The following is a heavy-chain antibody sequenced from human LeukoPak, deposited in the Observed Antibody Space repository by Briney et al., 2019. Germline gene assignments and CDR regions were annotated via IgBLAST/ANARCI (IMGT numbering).Heavy chain of an antibody. Sequence: GGSLRLSCAASGFTFDDYAMHWVRQAPGKGLEWVSGISWNSGSIGYADSVKGRFTISRDNAKNSLYLQMNSLRAEDTALYYCAKDASSTVYYYYGMDVWGQGITVTVSS. J-gene: IGHJ6*02. V-gene: IGHV3-9*01. D-gene: IGHD4-17*01. CDR3: AKDASSTVYYYYGMDV. CDR2: ISWNSGSI. CDR1: GFTFDDYA.